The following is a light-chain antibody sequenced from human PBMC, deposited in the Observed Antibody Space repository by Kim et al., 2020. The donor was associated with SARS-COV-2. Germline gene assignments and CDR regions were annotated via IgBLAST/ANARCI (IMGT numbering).Light chain of an antibody. Sequence: NTARITXGGNNIGSXSVXWXQQXPGQAPVLVTYYDSDRPSGIPERFSGSNSGNTATLTISRVEAGDXADYYCQVWDTSSDHWVFGGGTQLTVL. V-gene: IGLV3-21*04. J-gene: IGLJ3*02. CDR2: YDS. CDR3: QVWDTSSDHWV. CDR1: NIGSXS.